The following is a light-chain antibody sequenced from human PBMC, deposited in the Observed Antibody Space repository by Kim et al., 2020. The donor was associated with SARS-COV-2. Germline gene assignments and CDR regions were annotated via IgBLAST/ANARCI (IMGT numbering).Light chain of an antibody. CDR2: LGS. CDR3: MQALQTPFT. J-gene: IGKJ2*01. V-gene: IGKV2-28*01. Sequence: EPASSSCRSSQSLLYTNGYNYMAWYLQKAGQSPHLLIYLGSNRASGVPGRFSGSGSGTDFTLKISRVEAEDVGVYYCMQALQTPFTFGQGTKLEI. CDR1: QSLLYTNGYNY.